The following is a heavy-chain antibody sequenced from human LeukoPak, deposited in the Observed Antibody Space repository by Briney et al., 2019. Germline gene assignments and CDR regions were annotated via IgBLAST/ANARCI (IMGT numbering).Heavy chain of an antibody. Sequence: SETLSLTCTVSGGSISSHYWNWIRQPPGKGLEWIGNIYYSGNTNYNPSLKRRVIISVDTSKNQFSLKLSSVTAADTAVYYCARDLTAVTKGFDFWGQGTMVTVSS. J-gene: IGHJ3*01. D-gene: IGHD4-17*01. CDR2: IYYSGNT. V-gene: IGHV4-59*11. CDR1: GGSISSHY. CDR3: ARDLTAVTKGFDF.